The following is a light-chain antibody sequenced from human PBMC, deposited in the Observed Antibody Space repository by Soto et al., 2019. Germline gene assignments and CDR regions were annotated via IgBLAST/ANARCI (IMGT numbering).Light chain of an antibody. CDR1: NIGSKT. Sequence: SYELTQPPSVSVAPGQTATISCGGNNIGSKTVHWYQQKPGQAPVLVVYDDSDRPSGIPERFSGSNSGNTATLTISGVEAWDEADYYCQVWHTSSSHHVVFGVGTKLTVL. CDR3: QVWHTSSSHHVV. J-gene: IGLJ2*01. V-gene: IGLV3-21*02. CDR2: DDS.